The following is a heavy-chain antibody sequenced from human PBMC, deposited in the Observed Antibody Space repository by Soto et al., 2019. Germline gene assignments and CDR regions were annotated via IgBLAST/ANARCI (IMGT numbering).Heavy chain of an antibody. J-gene: IGHJ4*02. CDR1: GGSFSGYY. CDR3: ARGGYSYDYGIDY. V-gene: IGHV4-34*01. CDR2: INHSGRT. D-gene: IGHD5-18*01. Sequence: SETLSLTCAVYGGSFSGYYWSWIRQPPGKGPESIGEINHSGRTKYNPSLKSRVTISGDTSKNQFSLKLTSVTAADTAVYYCARGGYSYDYGIDYWGQGTLVTVSS.